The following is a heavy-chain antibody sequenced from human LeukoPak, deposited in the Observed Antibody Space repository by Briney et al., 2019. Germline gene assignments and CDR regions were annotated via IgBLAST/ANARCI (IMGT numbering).Heavy chain of an antibody. V-gene: IGHV1-2*02. CDR1: GYTFTGYY. CDR3: ARAGELSDCSSTSCYWDMDV. CDR2: INPNSGGT. J-gene: IGHJ6*03. Sequence: GASVKVSCKASGYTFTGYYMHWVRQAPGQGLEWMGWINPNSGGTNYAQKFQGRVTMTRDTSISTAYMELSRLRSDDTAVYYCARAGELSDCSSTSCYWDMDVWGKGTTVTVSS. D-gene: IGHD2-2*01.